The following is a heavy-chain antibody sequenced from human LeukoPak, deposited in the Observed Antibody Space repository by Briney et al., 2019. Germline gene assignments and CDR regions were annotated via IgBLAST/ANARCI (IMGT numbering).Heavy chain of an antibody. V-gene: IGHV1-69*13. CDR2: IIPIFGTA. D-gene: IGHD3-22*01. CDR3: ARDGAYYYDSSGPLPYNWFDP. CDR1: GGTFSSYA. J-gene: IGHJ5*02. Sequence: GASVKVSCKASGGTFSSYAISWVRQAPGQGLEGVGGIIPIFGTANYAQKVQGRVTITADESTSTAYMELSSVRSEDTAVYYCARDGAYYYDSSGPLPYNWFDPWGQGTLVTVSS.